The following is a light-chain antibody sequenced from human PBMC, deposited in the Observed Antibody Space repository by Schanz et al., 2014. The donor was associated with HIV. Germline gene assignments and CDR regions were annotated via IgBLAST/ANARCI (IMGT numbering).Light chain of an antibody. V-gene: IGLV2-14*02. CDR2: EGN. CDR1: SSGVGTYNL. J-gene: IGLJ3*02. CDR3: SSFTSSNTWV. Sequence: QSALTQPASVSGSPGQSITISCTEASSGVGTYNLVSWYQQQPGKAPKLIIYEGNKRPSGLSTRFSGSRSGNTASLTISGLQAEDEADYHCSSFTSSNTWVFGGGTKLTVL.